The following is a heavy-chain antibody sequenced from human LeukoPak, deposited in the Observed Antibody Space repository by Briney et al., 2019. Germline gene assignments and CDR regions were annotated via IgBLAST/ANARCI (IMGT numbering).Heavy chain of an antibody. J-gene: IGHJ4*02. V-gene: IGHV3-30*03. CDR3: ASSSSEGYFDY. Sequence: GGSLRLSCAASGFTFSSYGMHWVRQAPGKGLEWVAVISYDGSNKYYADSVKGRFTISRDNSENTLYLQMNSLRAEDTAVYYCASSSSEGYFDYWGQGTLVTVSS. D-gene: IGHD6-13*01. CDR1: GFTFSSYG. CDR2: ISYDGSNK.